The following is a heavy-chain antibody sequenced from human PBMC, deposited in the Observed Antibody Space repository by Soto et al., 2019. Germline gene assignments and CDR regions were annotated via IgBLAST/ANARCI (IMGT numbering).Heavy chain of an antibody. J-gene: IGHJ4*02. V-gene: IGHV3-30-3*01. CDR2: ISYDGSNK. CDR3: ARDRSVTTSYFGNLLIDY. CDR1: GFTFSSYA. D-gene: IGHD4-17*01. Sequence: GGSLRLSCAASGFTFSSYAMHWVRQAPGKGLEWVAVISYDGSNKYYADSVKGRFTISRDNSKNTLYLQMNSLRAEDTAVYYCARDRSVTTSYFGNLLIDYWGQGTLVTVSS.